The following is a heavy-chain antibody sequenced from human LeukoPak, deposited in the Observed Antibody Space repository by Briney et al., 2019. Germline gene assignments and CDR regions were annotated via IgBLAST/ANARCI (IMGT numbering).Heavy chain of an antibody. V-gene: IGHV3-11*05. CDR1: GFTFSDYY. Sequence: NPGKSLRLSCAASGFTFSDYYMSWIRQAPGKGLEWVSYISSSSSYTNYADSVKGRFTISRDNAKNSLYLQMNSLRAEDTAVYYCARGDLDGSNFDYWGQGTLVTVSS. CDR2: ISSSSSYT. J-gene: IGHJ4*02. CDR3: ARGDLDGSNFDY. D-gene: IGHD3-10*01.